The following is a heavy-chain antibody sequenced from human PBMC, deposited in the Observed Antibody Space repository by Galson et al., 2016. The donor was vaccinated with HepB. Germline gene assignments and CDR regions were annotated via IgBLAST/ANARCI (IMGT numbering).Heavy chain of an antibody. CDR3: ARHGTVDTGDY. V-gene: IGHV3-48*01. Sequence: SLRLSCAASGFTFSSYSMNWVRQAPGKGLEWVSYISSSSSTIYYADSVKGRFTISRDNAKNSLYLQMNSLKASDTAMYYCARHGTVDTGDYWGQGTLVTVSS. CDR1: GFTFSSYS. J-gene: IGHJ4*02. D-gene: IGHD5-18*01. CDR2: ISSSSSTI.